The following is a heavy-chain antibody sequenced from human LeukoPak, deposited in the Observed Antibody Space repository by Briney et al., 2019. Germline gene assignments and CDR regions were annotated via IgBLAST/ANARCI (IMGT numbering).Heavy chain of an antibody. D-gene: IGHD3-10*01. J-gene: IGHJ6*03. CDR1: GFAFSNYG. Sequence: PGGSLRLSCAASGFAFSNYGMNWVRQAPGKGLEWVSGITGSGGTTYYADSVKGRFTISRDNSKNTLYLQMNSLRAEDTAVYNCAKGDFYGSGRDYYYYMDVWGKGTTVTISS. CDR2: ITGSGGTT. CDR3: AKGDFYGSGRDYYYYMDV. V-gene: IGHV3-23*01.